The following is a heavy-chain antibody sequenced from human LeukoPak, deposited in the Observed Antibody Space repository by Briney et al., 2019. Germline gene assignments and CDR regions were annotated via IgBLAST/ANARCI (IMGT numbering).Heavy chain of an antibody. D-gene: IGHD6-19*01. CDR2: IYYSGST. CDR3: ARAQEQWLVSGAIDY. CDR1: GASTSSYY. Sequence: PSETLSLTCIVSGASTSSYYWSWIRQPPEKGLEWIGDIYYSGSTNYNPSLKSRVTISVDTSKNQFSLKLSSVTAADTAVYYCARAQEQWLVSGAIDYWGQGTLVSVSS. V-gene: IGHV4-59*01. J-gene: IGHJ4*02.